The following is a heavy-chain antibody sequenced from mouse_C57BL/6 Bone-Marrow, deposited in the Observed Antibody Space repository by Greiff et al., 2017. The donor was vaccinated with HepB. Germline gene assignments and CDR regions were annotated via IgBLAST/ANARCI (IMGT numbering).Heavy chain of an antibody. CDR2: IYPRSGNT. CDR1: GYTFTSYG. Sequence: QVQLKESGAELARPGASVKLSCKASGYTFTSYGISWVKQRPGQGLEWIGEIYPRSGNTYYNEKFKGKATLTADKSSSTAYMELRSLTSEDSAVYFGARRYGSLHFDYWGQGTTLTVSS. D-gene: IGHD1-1*01. CDR3: ARRYGSLHFDY. V-gene: IGHV1-81*01. J-gene: IGHJ2*01.